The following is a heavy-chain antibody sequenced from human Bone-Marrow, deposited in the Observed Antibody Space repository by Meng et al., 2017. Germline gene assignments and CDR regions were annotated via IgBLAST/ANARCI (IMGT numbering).Heavy chain of an antibody. V-gene: IGHV3-30*01. D-gene: IGHD3-10*01. CDR3: ARDHDAGLRDLFCNYYYGMDV. J-gene: IGHJ6*02. CDR2: ISNDGNGR. Sequence: GESLKISCVAFGFTFGGHTFHWVRQAPGKGLEWVALISNDGNGRYYADSVKGRFTISRDDSKNTLYLQMNSLRVEDAALYYCARDHDAGLRDLFCNYYYGMDVWGQGTMVTVSS. CDR1: GFTFGGHT.